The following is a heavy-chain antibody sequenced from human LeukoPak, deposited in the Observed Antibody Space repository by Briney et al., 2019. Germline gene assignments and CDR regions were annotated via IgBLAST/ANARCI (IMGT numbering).Heavy chain of an antibody. CDR3: ARESNYYDSSGYYSFHYYYYMDV. J-gene: IGHJ6*03. CDR2: INWNGGST. D-gene: IGHD3-22*01. CDR1: GFTFDDYG. V-gene: IGHV3-20*04. Sequence: GGSLRLYCAASGFTFDDYGMSWVRQAPGKGLEWVSGINWNGGSTGYADSVKGRFTISRDNAKNSLYLQMNSLRAEDTALYYCARESNYYDSSGYYSFHYYYYMDVWGKGTRVTVSS.